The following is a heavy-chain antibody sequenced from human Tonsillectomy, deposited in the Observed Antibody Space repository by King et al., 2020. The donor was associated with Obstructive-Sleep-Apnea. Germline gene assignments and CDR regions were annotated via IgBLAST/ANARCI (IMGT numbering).Heavy chain of an antibody. D-gene: IGHD5/OR15-5a*01. J-gene: IGHJ6*04. V-gene: IGHV4-39*07. CDR3: ARDASCVSAYYYYYGMVV. Sequence: QLQESGPGLVKPSETLSLTCTVSGASISSISNYWGWIRQPPGKGLEWIGNIHYSGSTYYNPSLKSLVTISVDTSKNQFSLKLNSVTAADTAVYYCARDASCVSAYYYYYGMVVCGKGTTFTVSP. CDR2: IHYSGST. CDR1: GASISSISNY.